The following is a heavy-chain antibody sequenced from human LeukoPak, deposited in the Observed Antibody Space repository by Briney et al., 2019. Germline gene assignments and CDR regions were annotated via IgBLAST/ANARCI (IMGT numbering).Heavy chain of an antibody. J-gene: IGHJ4*02. Sequence: GGSLRLSCAASGFTFSNYAMSWVRQAPGKGLEWVSVIIGSGDTKYYADSVKGRFTISRDKSKNTLYLQMNSLTAEDTAVYYCARGGYDYVEIGYFDYWGQGTLVTVSS. CDR1: GFTFSNYA. CDR2: IIGSGDTK. CDR3: ARGGYDYVEIGYFDY. D-gene: IGHD5-12*01. V-gene: IGHV3-23*01.